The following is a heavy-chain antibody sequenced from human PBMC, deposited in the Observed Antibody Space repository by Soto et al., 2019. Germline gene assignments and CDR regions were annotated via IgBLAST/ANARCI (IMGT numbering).Heavy chain of an antibody. CDR2: ISYDGSNK. CDR3: ARDRGYSSSWTPYYYYGMDV. J-gene: IGHJ6*02. Sequence: GGSLRLSCAASGFPFSSYSMHWVRQAPGKGLEWVAVISYDGSNKYYADSVKGRFTISRDNSKNTLYLQMNSLRAEDTAVYYCARDRGYSSSWTPYYYYGMDVWGQGTTVTVSS. D-gene: IGHD6-13*01. V-gene: IGHV3-30-3*01. CDR1: GFPFSSYS.